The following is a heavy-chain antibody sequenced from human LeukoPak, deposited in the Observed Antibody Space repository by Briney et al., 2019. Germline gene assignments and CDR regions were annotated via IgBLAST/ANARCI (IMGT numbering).Heavy chain of an antibody. CDR1: GFTFSTYS. V-gene: IGHV3-23*01. CDR3: AKDTRLNYYFDY. Sequence: GGSLRLSCAASGFTFSTYSMSWVRQAPGKGLEWVSTIDVTTGISYYADSVKGRFTISRDNSKNTLYLQMNSLRAEDTAVYYCAKDTRLNYYFDYWGQGTLVTVSS. J-gene: IGHJ4*02. CDR2: IDVTTGIS. D-gene: IGHD3-16*01.